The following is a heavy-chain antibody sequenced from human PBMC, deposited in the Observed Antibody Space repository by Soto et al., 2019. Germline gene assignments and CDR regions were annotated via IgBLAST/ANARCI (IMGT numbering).Heavy chain of an antibody. D-gene: IGHD3-22*01. Sequence: SETLSLTCTVSGCSISSYYWSWIRQPPGKGLEWIGYIYYSGSTNYNPSLKSRVTISVDTSKNQFSLKLSSVTAADTAVYYCARSWFLDYYYYGMDVWGQGTTVTVSS. V-gene: IGHV4-59*01. CDR1: GCSISSYY. CDR3: ARSWFLDYYYYGMDV. J-gene: IGHJ6*02. CDR2: IYYSGST.